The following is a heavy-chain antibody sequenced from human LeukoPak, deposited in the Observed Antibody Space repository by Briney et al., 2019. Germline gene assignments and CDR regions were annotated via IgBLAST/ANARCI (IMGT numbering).Heavy chain of an antibody. CDR1: GGSISSSSYY. CDR3: ARHSGYSYGYAYYYYYMDV. Sequence: SETLSLTCTVSGGSISSSSYYWGWLRQPPGKGLAWIGSIYYSGSTYYNPSHKSRVTISVDPSKNQFSLKLSSVTAADTAVYYCARHSGYSYGYAYYYYYMDVWGKGTTVTVSS. D-gene: IGHD5-18*01. CDR2: IYYSGST. V-gene: IGHV4-39*01. J-gene: IGHJ6*03.